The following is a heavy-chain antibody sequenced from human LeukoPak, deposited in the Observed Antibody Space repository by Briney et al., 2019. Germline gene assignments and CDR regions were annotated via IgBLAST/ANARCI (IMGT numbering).Heavy chain of an antibody. D-gene: IGHD6-19*01. CDR1: GFTFSSYA. Sequence: PGGSLRLSCAASGFTFSSYAMSWVRQAPGKGLEWVSAISGSGGSTYYADSVKGRFTISRDNSKNTLYLRMNSLRAEDTAVYYCAKDQGQQWLVPLWEFDYWGQGTLVSVSS. V-gene: IGHV3-23*01. CDR3: AKDQGQQWLVPLWEFDY. CDR2: ISGSGGST. J-gene: IGHJ4*02.